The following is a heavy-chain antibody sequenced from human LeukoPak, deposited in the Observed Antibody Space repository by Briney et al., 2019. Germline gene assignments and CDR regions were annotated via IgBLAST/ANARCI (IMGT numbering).Heavy chain of an antibody. Sequence: NPSETLSLTCPVSGGSISSYYWSWVRQPPGKGLEWIGYIYYSGSTNYNPSLKSRVTISVDTSKNQFSLKLSSVTAADTAVYYCARGGGGVCDYWGQGTLVTVSS. D-gene: IGHD3-16*01. CDR1: GGSISSYY. V-gene: IGHV4-59*08. J-gene: IGHJ4*02. CDR2: IYYSGST. CDR3: ARGGGGVCDY.